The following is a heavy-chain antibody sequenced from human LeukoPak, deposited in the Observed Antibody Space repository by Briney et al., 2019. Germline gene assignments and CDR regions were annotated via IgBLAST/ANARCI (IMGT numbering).Heavy chain of an antibody. CDR1: GYRFTDYW. J-gene: IGHJ4*02. CDR2: VFPGDSET. Sequence: KGGESLKISCKASGYRFTDYWIGWVRQMPGKGLEWMGIVFPGDSETRNNPSFQGQVTISVDKSISTAYLQWSSLKASDTAMYYCARHEAGVSASYFPFDYWGQGTLVTVSS. V-gene: IGHV5-51*01. D-gene: IGHD3-10*01. CDR3: ARHEAGVSASYFPFDY.